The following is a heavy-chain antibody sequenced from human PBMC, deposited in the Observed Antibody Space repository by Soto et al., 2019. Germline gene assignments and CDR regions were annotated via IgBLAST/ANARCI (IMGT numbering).Heavy chain of an antibody. V-gene: IGHV1-69*08. Sequence: QVQLVQSGAEVKKPGSSMKVSCKASGGTFSSYTNSWVRQAPGQGLEWMGRIIPILGIANYAQKFQGRVTITADKSTSLAYMELSSLRSEDTAVYYCARERSDIVVVPAAIPYYYYYMDVWGKVTTVTVSS. CDR1: GGTFSSYT. CDR2: IIPILGIA. CDR3: ARERSDIVVVPAAIPYYYYYMDV. J-gene: IGHJ6*03. D-gene: IGHD2-2*02.